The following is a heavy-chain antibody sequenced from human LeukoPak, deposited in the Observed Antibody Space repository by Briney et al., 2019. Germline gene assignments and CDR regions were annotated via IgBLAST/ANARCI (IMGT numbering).Heavy chain of an antibody. Sequence: PSETLSLTCAVYGGSFSGYYWSWIRQPPGKGLEWIGEINHTGSTNYNPSLKSRVTMSVDTSKNQFSLKLTSVTAANTAVYYCARTYFRSNYFSGRFFDYWGQGTLVTVSS. D-gene: IGHD4-11*01. J-gene: IGHJ4*02. CDR1: GGSFSGYY. V-gene: IGHV4-34*01. CDR3: ARTYFRSNYFSGRFFDY. CDR2: INHTGST.